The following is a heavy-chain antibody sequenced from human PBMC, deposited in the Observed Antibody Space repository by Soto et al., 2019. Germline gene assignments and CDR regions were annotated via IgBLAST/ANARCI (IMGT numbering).Heavy chain of an antibody. CDR2: IGAYNGDT. D-gene: IGHD5-18*01. Sequence: ASVKVSCKASGYTFSTYGVSWVRQAPGQGLKWMGWIGAYNGDTNYAQKRQGRVTMTTDTSTSTAYMELTSLRSDDTAIYYCARDRGYSPDSFDIWGQGTMVTVSS. J-gene: IGHJ3*02. CDR3: ARDRGYSPDSFDI. V-gene: IGHV1-18*01. CDR1: GYTFSTYG.